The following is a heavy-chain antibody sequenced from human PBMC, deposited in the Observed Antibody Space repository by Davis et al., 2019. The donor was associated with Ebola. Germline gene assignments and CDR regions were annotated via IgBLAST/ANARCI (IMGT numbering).Heavy chain of an antibody. D-gene: IGHD5-24*01. J-gene: IGHJ4*02. Sequence: GESLKIPCAASGFTLSSYAMHWVRQAPVKGLEWVAVISYDGSNKYYADSVKGRFTISRDNSKNTLYLQMNSLRAEDTAVYYCASGGGDGYNPHKGDFDYWGQGTLVTVSS. CDR3: ASGGGDGYNPHKGDFDY. CDR2: ISYDGSNK. V-gene: IGHV3-30-3*01. CDR1: GFTLSSYA.